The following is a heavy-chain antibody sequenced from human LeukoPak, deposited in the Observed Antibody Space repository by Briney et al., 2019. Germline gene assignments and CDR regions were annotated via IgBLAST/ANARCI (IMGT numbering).Heavy chain of an antibody. CDR2: IPYDGSNK. CDR1: GFTFSTYA. J-gene: IGHJ4*02. Sequence: GGSLRLSCAASGFTFSTYAMHWVRQAPGKGLEWVAVIPYDGSNKYYADSVKGRFTISRENSKNRLYLQMNSLRAEDTAVDYCARAEGYGGELDSWGQGTLVTVSS. CDR3: ARAEGYGGELDS. D-gene: IGHD4-23*01. V-gene: IGHV3-30*04.